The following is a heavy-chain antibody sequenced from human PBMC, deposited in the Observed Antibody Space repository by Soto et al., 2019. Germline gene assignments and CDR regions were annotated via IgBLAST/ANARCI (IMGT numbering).Heavy chain of an antibody. CDR1: GGTFSSYA. D-gene: IGHD3-10*01. CDR2: IIPIFGTP. CDR3: ARGYSGGSGIYSYYGMDV. V-gene: IGHV1-69*01. J-gene: IGHJ6*02. Sequence: QAQLVQSGAEVKKPGSSVKVSCEASGGTFSSYAISWVRQAPGQGLEWMGGIIPIFGTPNYAQKFQGRVTITADESTSTAYMELNSRRSEDTAVYYCARGYSGGSGIYSYYGMDVWGQGTAVTVSS.